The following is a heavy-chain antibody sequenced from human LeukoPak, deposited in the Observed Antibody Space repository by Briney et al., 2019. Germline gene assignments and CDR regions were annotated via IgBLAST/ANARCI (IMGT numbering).Heavy chain of an antibody. CDR3: ARSGSSSSYGMDV. D-gene: IGHD6-13*01. J-gene: IGHJ6*02. CDR1: GFTVSSNY. V-gene: IGHV3-7*01. CDR2: IKQDGSEK. Sequence: GGSLRLSCAASGFTVSSNYMSWVRQAPGKGLEWVANIKQDGSEKYYVDSVKGRFTISRDNAKNSLYLQMNSLRAEDTAVYYCARSGSSSSYGMDVWGQGTTVTVSS.